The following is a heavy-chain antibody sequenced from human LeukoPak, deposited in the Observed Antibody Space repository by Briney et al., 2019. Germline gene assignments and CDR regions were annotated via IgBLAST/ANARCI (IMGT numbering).Heavy chain of an antibody. CDR1: GFTFSSYA. D-gene: IGHD6-13*01. J-gene: IGHJ4*02. CDR2: ISGSGGST. V-gene: IGHV3-23*01. Sequence: GGSLRLSCAASGFTFSSYAMSWVRQAPGKGLEWVSAISGSGGSTYYADSVKGRFTISRDNAKNSLYLQMNSLRAEDTALYYCAKQAAGTQGAFDYWGQGTLVTVSS. CDR3: AKQAAGTQGAFDY.